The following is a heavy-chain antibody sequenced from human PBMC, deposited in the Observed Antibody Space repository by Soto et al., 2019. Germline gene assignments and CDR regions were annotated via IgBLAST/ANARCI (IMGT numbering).Heavy chain of an antibody. J-gene: IGHJ3*01. D-gene: IGHD3-3*01. V-gene: IGHV3-23*01. CDR1: GFTVSSYA. CDR2: ISGSGGST. CDR3: AKGEVSVLIFFD. Sequence: GGALTLTWAASGFTVSSYAMSWVRQAPGKGQEWVSAISGSGGSTYYADSVKGRFTTSRDNSNNTLYLQMNSLRAADTAVYYCAKGEVSVLIFFD.